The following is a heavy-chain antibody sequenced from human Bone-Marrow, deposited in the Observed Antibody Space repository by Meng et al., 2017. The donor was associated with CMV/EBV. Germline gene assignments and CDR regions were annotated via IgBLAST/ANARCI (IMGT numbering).Heavy chain of an antibody. D-gene: IGHD2-2*01. CDR2: INPNSGDT. Sequence: ASVKVSCKASGYIFTAYYMHWVRQAPGQGLEWMGWINPNSGDTNYAQKFRGRVTMTRHTSISTAYMELSRLRSDDTAVYYCARDPVVPAALDYWGQGTLVTVSS. V-gene: IGHV1-2*02. CDR3: ARDPVVPAALDY. J-gene: IGHJ4*02. CDR1: GYIFTAYY.